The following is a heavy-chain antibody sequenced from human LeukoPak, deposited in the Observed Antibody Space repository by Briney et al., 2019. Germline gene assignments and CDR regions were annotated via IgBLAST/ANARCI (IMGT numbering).Heavy chain of an antibody. V-gene: IGHV4-34*01. CDR1: GGSVRSYY. J-gene: IGHJ6*02. CDR2: INHSGST. CDR3: ARGNYCSSTSCCLLSSYGMDV. Sequence: SETLSLTCAVSGGSVRSYYWSWIRQPPGKGLEWIGEINHSGSTNYNPSLKSRVTISVDTSKNQFSLKLSSVTAADTAVYYCARGNYCSSTSCCLLSSYGMDVWGQGTTVTVSS. D-gene: IGHD2-2*01.